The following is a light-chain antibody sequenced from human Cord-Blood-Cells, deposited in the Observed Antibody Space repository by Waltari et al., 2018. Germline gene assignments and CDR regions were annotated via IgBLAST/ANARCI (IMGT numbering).Light chain of an antibody. CDR1: QSISSW. Sequence: DIQMTQSPSTLSASVGDRVTITCRASQSISSWLAWYQQKPGKAPKLLIYDASSLESGGPSRCSGSGSGTEFTLTISSLQPDDFATYYCQQYNSSWTFGQGTKVEIK. CDR2: DAS. V-gene: IGKV1-5*01. CDR3: QQYNSSWT. J-gene: IGKJ1*01.